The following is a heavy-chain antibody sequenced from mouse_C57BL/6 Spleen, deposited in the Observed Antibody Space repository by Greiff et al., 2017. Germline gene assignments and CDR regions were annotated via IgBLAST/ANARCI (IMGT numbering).Heavy chain of an antibody. J-gene: IGHJ2*01. CDR2: IYPSDSET. CDR3: ARRGIITTVLDY. D-gene: IGHD1-1*01. Sequence: QVQLQQPGAELVRPGSSVKLSCKASGYTFTSYWMDWVKQRPGQGLEWIGNIYPSDSETHYNQKFKDKATLTVDKSSSTAYMQLSSLTSEDSAVYYCARRGIITTVLDYWGQGTTLTVSS. V-gene: IGHV1-61*01. CDR1: GYTFTSYW.